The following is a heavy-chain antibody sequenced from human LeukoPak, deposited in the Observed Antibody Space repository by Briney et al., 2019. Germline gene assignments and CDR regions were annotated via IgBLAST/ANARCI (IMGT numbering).Heavy chain of an antibody. V-gene: IGHV3-33*08. CDR2: IWYDGSNK. Sequence: PGGSLRLSCAASGFTFSSYGMHWVRQAPGKGLEWVAVIWYDGSNKYYADSVKGRFTISRDNSKNTLYLQMNSLRAEDTAVYYCAREGGDYRFDPWGQGTLVTVSS. CDR1: GFTFSSYG. D-gene: IGHD4-17*01. J-gene: IGHJ5*02. CDR3: AREGGDYRFDP.